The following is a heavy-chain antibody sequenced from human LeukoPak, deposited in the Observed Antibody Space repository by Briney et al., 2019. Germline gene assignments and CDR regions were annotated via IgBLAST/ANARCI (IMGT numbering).Heavy chain of an antibody. CDR1: GFTFSSYE. CDR3: ARMYYDFWSGYYNYYYYGMDV. V-gene: IGHV3-48*03. Sequence: GGSLTLSCAASGFTFSSYEMNWVRQAPGKGLEWVSYISSSGSTIYYADSVKGRFTISRDNAKNSLYLQMNSLRAEDTAVYYCARMYYDFWSGYYNYYYYGMDVWGQGTTVTVSS. D-gene: IGHD3-3*01. CDR2: ISSSGSTI. J-gene: IGHJ6*02.